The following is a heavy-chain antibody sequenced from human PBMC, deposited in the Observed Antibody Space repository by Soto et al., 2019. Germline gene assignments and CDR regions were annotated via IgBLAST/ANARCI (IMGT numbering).Heavy chain of an antibody. V-gene: IGHV1-3*01. CDR2: INADNGDT. D-gene: IGHD3-16*01. J-gene: IGHJ4*02. Sequence: QVQLVQSGAEVKKPGASVRISCKASGYSFSNHAIHWVRQAPGQRLEWLGRINADNGDTKYSEKFQGRVTIIRDTSATTAYMDLSSLGHEDTAVYYCARGGITFDVWGQGTLVTVSS. CDR3: ARGGITFDV. CDR1: GYSFSNHA.